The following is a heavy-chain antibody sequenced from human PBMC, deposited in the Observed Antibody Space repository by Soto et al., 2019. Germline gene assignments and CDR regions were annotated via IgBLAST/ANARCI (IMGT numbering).Heavy chain of an antibody. CDR3: ARGGYGSGSFDYYYYGMDV. V-gene: IGHV1-18*01. D-gene: IGHD3-10*01. J-gene: IGHJ6*02. CDR1: GYTFTSYG. CDR2: ISAYNGNT. Sequence: ASVTVSCQTSGYTFTSYGIIWVRQAPGQGLEWMGWISAYNGNTNYAQKLQGRVTMTTDTSTSTAYMELRSLRSDDTAVYYCARGGYGSGSFDYYYYGMDVWGQGTTVTVSS.